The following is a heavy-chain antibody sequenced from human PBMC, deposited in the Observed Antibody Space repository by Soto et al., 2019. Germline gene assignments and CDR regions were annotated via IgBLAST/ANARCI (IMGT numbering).Heavy chain of an antibody. J-gene: IGHJ5*02. Sequence: GGSLRLSCAASGFTFSSYAMSWVRQAPGKGLEWVSAISGSGGSTYYADSVKGRFTISRDNSKNTLYLQMNSLRAEDTAVYYCAKDGRGYCSGGSCYSLWFDPWGQGTLVTVSS. CDR2: ISGSGGST. D-gene: IGHD2-15*01. V-gene: IGHV3-23*01. CDR1: GFTFSSYA. CDR3: AKDGRGYCSGGSCYSLWFDP.